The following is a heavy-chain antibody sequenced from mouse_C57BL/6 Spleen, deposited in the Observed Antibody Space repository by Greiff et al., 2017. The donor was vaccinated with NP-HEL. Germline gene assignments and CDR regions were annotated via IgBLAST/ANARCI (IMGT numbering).Heavy chain of an antibody. D-gene: IGHD2-2*01. CDR2: IYPRSGNT. CDR3: AREGYGAY. Sequence: QVQLKQSGAELARPGASVKLSCKASGYTFTSYGISWVKQRTGQGLEWIGEIYPRSGNTYYNEKFKGKATLTADKSSSTAYMELRSLTSEDSAVYFCAREGYGAYWGQGTLVTVSA. CDR1: GYTFTSYG. V-gene: IGHV1-81*01. J-gene: IGHJ3*01.